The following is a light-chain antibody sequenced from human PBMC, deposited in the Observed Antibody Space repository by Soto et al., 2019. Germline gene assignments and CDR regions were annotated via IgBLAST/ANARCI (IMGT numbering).Light chain of an antibody. CDR3: QQYDGH. CDR1: QSINYW. V-gene: IGKV1-5*01. J-gene: IGKJ2*01. CDR2: GAS. Sequence: DIQLTQSPSFLSASVGDSVTITCRASQSINYWLAWYQQKPGKAPRLLIYGASSLQSGVPSRFSGSGSETEFTLTISSLQPDDFATYYCQQYDGHFGQGTKLEVK.